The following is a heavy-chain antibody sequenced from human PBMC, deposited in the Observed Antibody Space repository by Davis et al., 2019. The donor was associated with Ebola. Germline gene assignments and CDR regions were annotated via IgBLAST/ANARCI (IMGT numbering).Heavy chain of an antibody. CDR1: GFTFDDYA. D-gene: IGHD4-17*01. CDR2: ISGSGGST. Sequence: GESLKISCAASGFTFDDYAMHWVRQAPGKGLEWVSAISGSGGSTYYADSVKGRFTISRDNAKNSLYLQMNSLRAEDTAVYYCARATTVTHPPSGYWGQGTLVTVSS. CDR3: ARATTVTHPPSGY. V-gene: IGHV3-23*01. J-gene: IGHJ4*02.